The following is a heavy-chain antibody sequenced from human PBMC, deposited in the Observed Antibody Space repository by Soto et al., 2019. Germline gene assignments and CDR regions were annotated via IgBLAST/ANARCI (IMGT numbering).Heavy chain of an antibody. D-gene: IGHD2-21*01. CDR3: AGSPDPEIPVSNYYYGMDV. Sequence: ASVKVSCKASGYTFTDYFLHWVRQAPGQGLEWMGWINPNSGGTNFAQKFQGRVTMTRDTSISTAYMELSRLRSDDTAVFYCAGSPDPEIPVSNYYYGMDVWGQGTTVTVSS. CDR1: GYTFTDYF. CDR2: INPNSGGT. V-gene: IGHV1-2*02. J-gene: IGHJ6*02.